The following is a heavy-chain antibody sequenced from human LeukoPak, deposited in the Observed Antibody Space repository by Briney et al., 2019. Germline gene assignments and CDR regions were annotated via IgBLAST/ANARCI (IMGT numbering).Heavy chain of an antibody. J-gene: IGHJ4*02. CDR3: AKDVAAAGTSPFGY. Sequence: PGGSLRLSCAASGFTFDDYAMYWVRQAPGEGLEWVSGISWNSGSIGYADSVKGRSTISRDNAKNSLYLQMNSPRAEDMALYYCAKDVAAAGTSPFGYWGQGTLVTVSS. V-gene: IGHV3-9*03. D-gene: IGHD6-13*01. CDR1: GFTFDDYA. CDR2: ISWNSGSI.